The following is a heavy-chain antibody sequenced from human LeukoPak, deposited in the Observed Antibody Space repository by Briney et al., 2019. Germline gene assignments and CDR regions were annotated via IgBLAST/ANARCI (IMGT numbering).Heavy chain of an antibody. D-gene: IGHD6-13*01. CDR2: ISSSSPSI. Sequence: GGSPRLSCAASVFTFSTYGMHWVRQAPGKGLEWVSHISSSSPSIYYVDSVEGRFTISRDNAKSSLFLQMNSLRDEDTAVYYCVTAAVAGTVYWGQGPLLPLFS. CDR3: VTAAVAGTVY. V-gene: IGHV3-48*02. CDR1: VFTFSTYG. J-gene: IGHJ4*02.